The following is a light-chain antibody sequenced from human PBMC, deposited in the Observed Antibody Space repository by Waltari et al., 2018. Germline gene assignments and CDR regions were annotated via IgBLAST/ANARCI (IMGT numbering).Light chain of an antibody. Sequence: DIEMTQSPPTLSASVGDRVTISCRACRNIREWLAWYRQRPGTAPELLISKASVLETGVSSRFSGRASAAEFTLTISSLQPDDVATYYCQQYYTSSQTFGHGTKVEIK. CDR2: KAS. J-gene: IGKJ1*01. CDR1: RNIREW. CDR3: QQYYTSSQT. V-gene: IGKV1-5*03.